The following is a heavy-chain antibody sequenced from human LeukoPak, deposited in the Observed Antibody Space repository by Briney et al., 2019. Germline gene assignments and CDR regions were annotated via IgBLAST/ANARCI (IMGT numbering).Heavy chain of an antibody. J-gene: IGHJ4*02. D-gene: IGHD3-9*01. Sequence: GGSLRLSCAASGFTFSSYGMSWVRQAPGKGLGRVSAISGSGGSTYYADSVKGRFTISRDNSKNTLYLQMNSLRAEDTAVYHCAQKITIYDYWGQGTLVTVSS. CDR2: ISGSGGST. CDR3: AQKITIYDY. CDR1: GFTFSSYG. V-gene: IGHV3-23*01.